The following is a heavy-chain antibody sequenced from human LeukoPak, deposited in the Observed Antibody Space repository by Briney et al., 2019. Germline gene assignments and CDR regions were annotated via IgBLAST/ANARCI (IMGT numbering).Heavy chain of an antibody. V-gene: IGHV3-11*01. CDR2: IIPSGSHI. D-gene: IGHD1-26*01. J-gene: IGHJ3*01. CDR3: ARDNGVGGACSL. Sequence: GGSLRLSCAASGFTFSDYHMSWIRQAPGKGLEWVSYIIPSGSHIYYADSVRGRFTVSRDNAKNSLYLQMNSLGAEDTAVYYGARDNGVGGACSLWGQGTMVTVSS. CDR1: GFTFSDYH.